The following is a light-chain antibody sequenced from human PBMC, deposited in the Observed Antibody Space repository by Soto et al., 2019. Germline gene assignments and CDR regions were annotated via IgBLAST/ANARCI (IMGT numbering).Light chain of an antibody. CDR3: QKYNSWPYT. CDR2: GAS. Sequence: EIVMTQSPATLSVSPGERASLSCRASQSVGNNLAWYQQTAGQPPRLLIYGASTRATGIPARFSGSGSGTEFTLTISSLQSEDFEVYACQKYNSWPYTFVQGTKLE. V-gene: IGKV3-15*01. J-gene: IGKJ2*01. CDR1: QSVGNN.